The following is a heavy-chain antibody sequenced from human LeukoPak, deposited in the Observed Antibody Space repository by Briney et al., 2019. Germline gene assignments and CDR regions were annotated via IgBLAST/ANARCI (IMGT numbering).Heavy chain of an antibody. V-gene: IGHV4-38-2*01. CDR1: GYSISSGYY. J-gene: IGHJ6*03. Sequence: KPSETLSLTCAVSGYSISSGYYWGWIRQPPGKGLEWIGSIYHSGSTYYNPSLKSRVTILVDTSKNQFSLKLSSVTAADTAVYYCARHYRARYCSGGSCYSNAYYYHYMDVWGKGTTVTVSS. CDR3: ARHYRARYCSGGSCYSNAYYYHYMDV. CDR2: IYHSGST. D-gene: IGHD2-15*01.